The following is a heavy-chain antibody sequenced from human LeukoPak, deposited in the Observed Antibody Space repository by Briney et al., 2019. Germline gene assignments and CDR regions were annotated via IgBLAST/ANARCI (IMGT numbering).Heavy chain of an antibody. CDR2: MNPNSGIT. V-gene: IGHV1-8*01. Sequence: ASVKVSCKASGYTLTSYDINWVRQATGQGLEWMGWMNPNSGITGYAQKFQGRVTMTRNTSISTAYMELSILRSEDTAVYYCARVATPWFYYYDSSGYYYYFDYWGQGTLVTVSS. D-gene: IGHD3-22*01. J-gene: IGHJ4*02. CDR1: GYTLTSYD. CDR3: ARVATPWFYYYDSSGYYYYFDY.